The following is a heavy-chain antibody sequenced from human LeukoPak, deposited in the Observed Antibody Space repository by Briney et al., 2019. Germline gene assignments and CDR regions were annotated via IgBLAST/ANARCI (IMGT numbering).Heavy chain of an antibody. D-gene: IGHD2-2*01. J-gene: IGHJ4*02. Sequence: GASVKASCKASGYTFISYDINWVRQATGQGLEWMGWMNPNSGNTGYAQNFQGRVTITRNTSISTAYMELSSLRSEDTAVYYCAIGDWVPERWGQGTVVTVSS. CDR2: MNPNSGNT. CDR3: AIGDWVPER. CDR1: GYTFISYD. V-gene: IGHV1-8*03.